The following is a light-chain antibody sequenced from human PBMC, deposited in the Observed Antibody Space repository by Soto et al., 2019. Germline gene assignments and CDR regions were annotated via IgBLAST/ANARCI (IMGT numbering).Light chain of an antibody. CDR1: QSISSW. CDR3: QQLNSYPQT. Sequence: DIQMTQSPSTLSASVGDRVTITCRASQSISSWLAWYQQKPGKAPKLLVYSASTLQSGVPSRFSGSGSGPDLTITISSLQPEDSATYFCQQLNSYPQTFGQGTRLEIK. J-gene: IGKJ5*01. CDR2: SAS. V-gene: IGKV1-5*01.